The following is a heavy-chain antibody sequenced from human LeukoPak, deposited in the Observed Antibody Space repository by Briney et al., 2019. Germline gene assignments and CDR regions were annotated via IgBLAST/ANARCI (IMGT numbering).Heavy chain of an antibody. CDR2: IKPDGSEK. CDR3: ARILA. J-gene: IGHJ5*02. V-gene: IGHV3-7*03. Sequence: PGGSLRLSCVASGFTFTNCWMNWVRQTPGKGLEWVANIKPDGSEKYYVDSVKGRFTISRDNAKNSLYLQMDSLRAEDTAVYYCARILAWGQGTLVTVSS. CDR1: GFTFTNCW. D-gene: IGHD2-15*01.